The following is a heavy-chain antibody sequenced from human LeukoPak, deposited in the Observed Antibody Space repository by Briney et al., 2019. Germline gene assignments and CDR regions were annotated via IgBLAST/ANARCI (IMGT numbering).Heavy chain of an antibody. CDR2: IKQDGSEK. J-gene: IGHJ4*02. CDR1: EFTFSSYW. Sequence: GGSLRLSCAASEFTFSSYWMSWVRQAPGKGLDWVANIKQDGSEKYYVDSVKGRFTISRDNAKNSLYLQMNSLRAEDTAVYYCARGPDDFWSGYYGNYWGQGTLVTVSS. D-gene: IGHD3-3*01. V-gene: IGHV3-7*01. CDR3: ARGPDDFWSGYYGNY.